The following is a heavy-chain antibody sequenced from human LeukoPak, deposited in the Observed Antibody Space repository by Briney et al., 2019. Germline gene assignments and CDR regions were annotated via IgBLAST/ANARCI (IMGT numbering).Heavy chain of an antibody. J-gene: IGHJ6*03. CDR1: GGTFSSYA. Sequence: ASVTVSCKASGGTFSSYAISWVRQAPGQGLEWMGGIIPIFGTANYAQKFQGRVTITADESTSTAYMELSSLRSEDTAVYYCARDYRDSSGWGGYYYYYYYMDVWGKGTTVTVSS. D-gene: IGHD6-19*01. CDR2: IIPIFGTA. V-gene: IGHV1-69*13. CDR3: ARDYRDSSGWGGYYYYYYYMDV.